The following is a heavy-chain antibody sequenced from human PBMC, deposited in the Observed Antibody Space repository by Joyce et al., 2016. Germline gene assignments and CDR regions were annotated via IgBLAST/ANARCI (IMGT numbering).Heavy chain of an antibody. CDR3: ARGLSAFDYSNYAGYDY. D-gene: IGHD4-11*01. CDR2: INHSGST. J-gene: IGHJ4*02. CDR1: GGSFSGYY. V-gene: IGHV4-34*01. Sequence: QVQLQQWGAGLLKPSATLSLTCAVYGGSFSGYYWSWIRQPPGKGLEWIGDINHSGSTNYHPSLESRVTISVDTSKNQCSLRRSSVTAADTAVYYCARGLSAFDYSNYAGYDYWGQGTLVTVSS.